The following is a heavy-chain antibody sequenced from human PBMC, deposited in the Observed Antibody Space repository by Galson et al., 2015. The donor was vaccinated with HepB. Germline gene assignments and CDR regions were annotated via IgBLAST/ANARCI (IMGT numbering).Heavy chain of an antibody. CDR1: GFTFSSYA. J-gene: IGHJ4*02. CDR3: ATGKPFEYSSSGYYFDY. CDR2: ISYDGSNK. D-gene: IGHD6-6*01. V-gene: IGHV3-30-3*01. Sequence: SLRLSCAASGFTFSSYAMHWVRQAPGKGLEWVAVISYDGSNKYYADSVKGRFTISRDNSKNTLYLQMNSLRAEDTAVYYCATGKPFEYSSSGYYFDYWGQGTLVTVSS.